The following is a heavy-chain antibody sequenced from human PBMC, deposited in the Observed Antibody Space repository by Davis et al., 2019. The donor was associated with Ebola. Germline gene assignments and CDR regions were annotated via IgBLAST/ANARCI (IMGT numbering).Heavy chain of an antibody. CDR2: IWYDGSNK. V-gene: IGHV3-33*01. Sequence: PGGSLRLSCAASGFTFSSYGMHWVRQAPGKGLEWVAVIWYDGSNKYYADSVKGRFTISRDNSKNTLYLQMNSLRAEDTAVYYCARGGFTDPVSRYYYDTEDYWGQGTLVTVSS. J-gene: IGHJ4*02. CDR3: ARGGFTDPVSRYYYDTEDY. D-gene: IGHD3-22*01. CDR1: GFTFSSYG.